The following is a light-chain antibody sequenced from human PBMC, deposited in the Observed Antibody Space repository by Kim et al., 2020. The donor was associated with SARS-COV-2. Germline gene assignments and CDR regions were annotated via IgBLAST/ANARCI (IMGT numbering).Light chain of an antibody. J-gene: IGKJ1*01. Sequence: ASVGDRVTITCRASQSISSYLNWYQQKPGKAPKLLIYAASSLQSGVPSRFSGSGSGTDFTLTISSLQPEDFATYYCQQSYSAPRTFGQGTKVDIK. CDR1: QSISSY. CDR2: AAS. CDR3: QQSYSAPRT. V-gene: IGKV1-39*01.